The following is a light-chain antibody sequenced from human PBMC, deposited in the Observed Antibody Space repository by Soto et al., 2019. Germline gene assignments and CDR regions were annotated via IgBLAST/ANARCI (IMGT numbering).Light chain of an antibody. CDR1: SSNIGAGYA. CDR2: DNS. J-gene: IGLJ2*01. CDR3: QSYDSSLSGYVV. Sequence: QSVLTQPPSVSGAPGQRVTISCTGSSSNIGAGYAVHWYQQLPGTAPKLLIYDNSNRPSGVPDRFTGSKSGTSASLAITGLQAEDEADYYCQSYDSSLSGYVVFGGGTKLTVL. V-gene: IGLV1-40*01.